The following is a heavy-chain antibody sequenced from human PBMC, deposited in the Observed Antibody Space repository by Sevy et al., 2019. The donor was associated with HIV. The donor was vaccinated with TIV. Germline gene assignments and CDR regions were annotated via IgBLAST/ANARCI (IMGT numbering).Heavy chain of an antibody. CDR1: GYTLTELS. CDR3: ATARSVATHFDY. J-gene: IGHJ4*02. Sequence: ASVKVSCKVSGYTLTELSMHWVRQAPGKGLEWMGGFDPEDGETIYAQKFQGRVTMTEDTSTDTAYMELSSLGSEDTAVYYCATARSVATHFDYWGQGTLVTVSS. V-gene: IGHV1-24*01. D-gene: IGHD5-12*01. CDR2: FDPEDGET.